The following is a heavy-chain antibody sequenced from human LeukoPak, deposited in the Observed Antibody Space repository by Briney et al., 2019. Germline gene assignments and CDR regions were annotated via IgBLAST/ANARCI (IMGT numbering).Heavy chain of an antibody. CDR3: AREARSIAARYYYYYYMDV. CDR2: IYYSGST. V-gene: IGHV4-31*11. CDR1: VGSFNDYR. J-gene: IGHJ6*03. Sequence: SETLSLTCAVYVGSFNDYRWTWIRQHPGKGLEWIGYIYYSGSTYYNPSLKSRVTISVDTSKNQFSLKLSSVTAADTAVYYCAREARSIAARYYYYYYMDVWGKGTTVTVSS. D-gene: IGHD6-6*01.